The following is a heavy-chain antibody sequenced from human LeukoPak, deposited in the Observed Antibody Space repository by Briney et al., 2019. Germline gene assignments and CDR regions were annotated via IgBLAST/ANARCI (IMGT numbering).Heavy chain of an antibody. J-gene: IGHJ4*02. D-gene: IGHD5-12*01. CDR1: GFTFSSYE. V-gene: IGHV3-48*03. CDR2: ISSSGSTI. Sequence: GGSLRLSCAASGFTFSSYEMNWVRQAPGKGLEWVSYISSSGSTIYYADSVKGRFTISRDNAKNSLYLQMNSLRAEDTAVYYCARDPGYSGYTVYFDYWGQGTLVTVSS. CDR3: ARDPGYSGYTVYFDY.